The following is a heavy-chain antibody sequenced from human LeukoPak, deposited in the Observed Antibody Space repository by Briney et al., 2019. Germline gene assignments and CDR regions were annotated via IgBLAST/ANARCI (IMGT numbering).Heavy chain of an antibody. V-gene: IGHV3-7*01. CDR2: IKTDGSDK. J-gene: IGHJ4*02. Sequence: HPGGSLRLSCAASGFTFSNYWMSWVRQAPGKGPEWVGDIKTDGSDKYYVGSVKGRFTISRDYSKNTLYLQMNSLRAEDTAVYYCAKGPLLYSSSWPFDYWGQGTLVTVSS. D-gene: IGHD6-13*01. CDR1: GFTFSNYW. CDR3: AKGPLLYSSSWPFDY.